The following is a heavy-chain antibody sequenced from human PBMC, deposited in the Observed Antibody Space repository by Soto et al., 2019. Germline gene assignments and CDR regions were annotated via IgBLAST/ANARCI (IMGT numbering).Heavy chain of an antibody. CDR2: IYYSEST. Sequence: SETLSLTCTVSGGSISSSSYYWGWIRQPPGKGLEWIGSIYYSESTYYNPSLKSRVTISVDTSKNQFSLKLSSVTAADTTVYYCARHGRVGATSYYYYGMDVWGQGTTVTVSS. CDR3: ARHGRVGATSYYYYGMDV. J-gene: IGHJ6*02. V-gene: IGHV4-39*01. D-gene: IGHD1-26*01. CDR1: GGSISSSSYY.